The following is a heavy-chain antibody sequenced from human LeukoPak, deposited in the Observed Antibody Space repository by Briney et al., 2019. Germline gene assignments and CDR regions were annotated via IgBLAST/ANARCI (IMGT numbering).Heavy chain of an antibody. CDR3: SRNSVRFGDPDAFDL. CDR2: IFHSGTT. V-gene: IGHV4-59*01. J-gene: IGHJ3*01. Sequence: SETLSLTCTVSGGSLRTYSWSWIRQPPGEGLEWIGYIFHSGTTNYNPSLKSRVSISLDSSKNQFSLKLRSVTAADTALYYCSRNSVRFGDPDAFDLWGQGTVVTVSS. D-gene: IGHD3-10*01. CDR1: GGSLRTYS.